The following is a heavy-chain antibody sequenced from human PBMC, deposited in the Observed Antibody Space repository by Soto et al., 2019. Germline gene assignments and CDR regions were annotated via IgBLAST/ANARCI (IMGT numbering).Heavy chain of an antibody. J-gene: IGHJ4*02. CDR1: GYTFTGYY. V-gene: IGHV1-2*04. D-gene: IGHD2-8*01. Sequence: ASVKVSFKASGYTFTGYYMHWLRQAPGQGLEWMGWINPNSGGTNYAQKFQGWVTMTRDTSISTAYMELSRLRSDDTAVYYCARSPYCTNGVCHGDYWGQGTPVTVSS. CDR3: ARSPYCTNGVCHGDY. CDR2: INPNSGGT.